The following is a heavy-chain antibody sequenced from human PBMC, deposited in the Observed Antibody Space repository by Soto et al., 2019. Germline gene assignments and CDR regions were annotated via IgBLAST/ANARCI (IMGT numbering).Heavy chain of an antibody. CDR1: GFTFSDYY. Sequence: SLRLSCAASGFTFSDYYISWIRQAPGKGLEWVSYISSSDSIVSYADSVKGRFTISRDNPKNSLYLQMNSLRADDTAVYYCARDPLSYGDYAQTYWYFDLWGRGTRVTVSS. V-gene: IGHV3-11*04. J-gene: IGHJ2*01. CDR3: ARDPLSYGDYAQTYWYFDL. CDR2: ISSSDSIV. D-gene: IGHD4-17*01.